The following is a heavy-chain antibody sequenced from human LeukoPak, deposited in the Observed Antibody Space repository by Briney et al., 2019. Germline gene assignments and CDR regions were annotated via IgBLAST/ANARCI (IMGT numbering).Heavy chain of an antibody. V-gene: IGHV1-8*01. CDR1: GYTFTSYD. J-gene: IGHJ4*02. Sequence: ASVKVSCKASGYTFTSYDINWVRQATGQGLEWMGWMNPNSGNTGYAQKFQGRVTITADESTSTAYMELSSLRSEDTAVYYCARDDHYDSSGYYYDYWGQGTLVTVSS. CDR2: MNPNSGNT. D-gene: IGHD3-22*01. CDR3: ARDDHYDSSGYYYDY.